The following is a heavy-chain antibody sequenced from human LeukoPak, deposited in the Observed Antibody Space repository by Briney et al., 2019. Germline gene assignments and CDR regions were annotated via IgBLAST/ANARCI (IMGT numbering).Heavy chain of an antibody. Sequence: SETLSLTCGVSGGSVTSTNWWTWVRQPPGKGLEWIGEVHLDGRTNYNPSLKSRLTMSVDLSENHISLKLTSVTAADTAVYYCARAGVRYFDWFNPPNDYWGQGTLVTVSS. V-gene: IGHV4-4*02. D-gene: IGHD3-9*01. CDR2: VHLDGRT. J-gene: IGHJ4*02. CDR1: GGSVTSTNW. CDR3: ARAGVRYFDWFNPPNDY.